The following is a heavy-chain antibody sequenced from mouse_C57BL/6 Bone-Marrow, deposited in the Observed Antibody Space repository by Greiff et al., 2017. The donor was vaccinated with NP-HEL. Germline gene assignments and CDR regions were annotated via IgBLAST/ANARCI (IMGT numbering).Heavy chain of an antibody. CDR3: ARLNYYGSTFDY. J-gene: IGHJ2*01. D-gene: IGHD1-1*01. CDR2: IYPRAGSP. V-gene: IGHV1-85*01. CDR1: GYTFTSYD. Sequence: QVQLQQSGPELVKPGASVKLSCKASGYTFTSYDINWVKQRPGQGLEWIGWIYPRAGSPKYNEKFKGKATLTVATSSSTAYMELPSLTSEDSAVYFCARLNYYGSTFDYWGQGTTLTVSS.